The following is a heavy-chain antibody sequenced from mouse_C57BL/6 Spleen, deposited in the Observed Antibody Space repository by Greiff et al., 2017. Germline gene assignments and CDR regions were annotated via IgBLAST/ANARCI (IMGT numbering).Heavy chain of an antibody. D-gene: IGHD2-3*01. CDR1: GYTFTSYW. V-gene: IGHV1-50*01. Sequence: QVQLQQPGAELVKPGASVKLSCKASGYTFTSYWMQWVKQRPGQGLKWIGEIDPSDSYTNYNQKFKGKATLTVDTSSSTAYMQLSSLTSEDSAVYYCARSRDGYSYWGQGTLVTVSA. CDR2: IDPSDSYT. J-gene: IGHJ3*01. CDR3: ARSRDGYSY.